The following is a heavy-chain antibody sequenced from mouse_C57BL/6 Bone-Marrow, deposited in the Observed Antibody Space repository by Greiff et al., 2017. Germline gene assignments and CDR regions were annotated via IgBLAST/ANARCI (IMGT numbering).Heavy chain of an antibody. CDR2: IIDGGSYT. J-gene: IGHJ2*01. CDR1: GFTFTSYA. D-gene: IGHD1-1*01. V-gene: IGHV5-4*03. Sequence: EVKLMESGGGLVKPGGSLKLSCAASGFTFTSYAMSWVRQTPGKRLEWVATIIDGGSYTYYPDNVKGRFTISRDKAKNNLYLQMSHLKSEDTAMYYCGRGQGGSPDYWGQGTTLTVSS. CDR3: GRGQGGSPDY.